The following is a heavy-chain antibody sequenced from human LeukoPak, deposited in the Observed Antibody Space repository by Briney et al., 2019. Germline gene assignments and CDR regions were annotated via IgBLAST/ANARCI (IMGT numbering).Heavy chain of an antibody. CDR3: ARGRFTRSGWRTSVFDY. CDR2: IYHSGST. V-gene: IGHV4-38-2*02. CDR1: GYSISSGYY. Sequence: SETLSLTCTVSGYSISSGYYWGWIRQPPGKGLEWIGSIYHSGSTYYNPSLKSRVTISVDTSKNQFSLKLSSVTAADTAVYYCARGRFTRSGWRTSVFDYWGQGTLVTVSS. J-gene: IGHJ4*02. D-gene: IGHD6-19*01.